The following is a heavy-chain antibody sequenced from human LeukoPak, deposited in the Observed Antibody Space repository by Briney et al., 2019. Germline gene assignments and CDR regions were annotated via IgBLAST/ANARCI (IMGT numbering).Heavy chain of an antibody. D-gene: IGHD2-2*01. CDR1: GYSFTSYW. CDR2: IYPGDSDT. Sequence: GESLKISCKGSGYSFTSYWIGWVRQMPGKGLEWMGIIYPGDSDTRYSPSFQGQVTISADKSISTAYLQWSSLKASDTAMYYSARQGYCSSTSCSQVGWFDPWGQGTLVTVSS. J-gene: IGHJ5*02. V-gene: IGHV5-51*01. CDR3: ARQGYCSSTSCSQVGWFDP.